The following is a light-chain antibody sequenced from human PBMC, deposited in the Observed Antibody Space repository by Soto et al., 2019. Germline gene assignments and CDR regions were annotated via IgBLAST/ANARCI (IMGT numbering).Light chain of an antibody. CDR1: SSDVGGYNY. Sequence: QSALTQPPSASGSPGQSVTISCTGTSSDVGGYNYVSWYQQHPGKATKLMIYEVNKRPSGVPDRFSGSKSDNTASLTVSGLQAEDEAYYYCSSYAGSNYVIFGGGTKLTVL. V-gene: IGLV2-8*01. CDR3: SSYAGSNYVI. J-gene: IGLJ2*01. CDR2: EVN.